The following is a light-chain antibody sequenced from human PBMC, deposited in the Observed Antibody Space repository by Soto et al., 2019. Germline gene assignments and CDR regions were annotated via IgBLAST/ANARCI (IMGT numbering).Light chain of an antibody. CDR2: DAS. Sequence: AIQLTQSPSSLSASVGDRVTITCRASQGISSALAWYQQKPGKAPKLLIYDASSLESGVPSRFSGSGSGTDLTLTISSLQPEDFATYYCQQFNSYPHLTFGGGTKVEIK. V-gene: IGKV1-13*02. J-gene: IGKJ4*01. CDR3: QQFNSYPHLT. CDR1: QGISSA.